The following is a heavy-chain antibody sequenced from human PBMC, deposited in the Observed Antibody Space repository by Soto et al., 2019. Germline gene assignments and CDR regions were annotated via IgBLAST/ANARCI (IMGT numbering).Heavy chain of an antibody. CDR2: IKQDGSEK. CDR3: ARGGREPRITIFGVVIPSPDYYYYMDV. Sequence: GGSLRLSCAASGFTFSSYWMSWVRQAPGKGLEWVANIKQDGSEKYYVDSVKGRFTISRDNAKNSLYLQMNSLRAEDTAVYYCARGGREPRITIFGVVIPSPDYYYYMDVWGKGTTVTVSS. J-gene: IGHJ6*03. CDR1: GFTFSSYW. V-gene: IGHV3-7*01. D-gene: IGHD3-3*01.